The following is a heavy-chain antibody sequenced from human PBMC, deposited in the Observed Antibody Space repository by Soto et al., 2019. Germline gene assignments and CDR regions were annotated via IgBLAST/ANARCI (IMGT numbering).Heavy chain of an antibody. Sequence: GGSLRLSCAASGFTFSSYGMHWVRQAPGKGLEWVAVISYDGSNKYYADSVKGRFTISRDNSKNTLYLQMNSLRAEDTAVYYCAKIGSSGPLGYWGQGTLVTVSS. CDR1: GFTFSSYG. CDR3: AKIGSSGPLGY. CDR2: ISYDGSNK. D-gene: IGHD1-26*01. J-gene: IGHJ4*02. V-gene: IGHV3-30*18.